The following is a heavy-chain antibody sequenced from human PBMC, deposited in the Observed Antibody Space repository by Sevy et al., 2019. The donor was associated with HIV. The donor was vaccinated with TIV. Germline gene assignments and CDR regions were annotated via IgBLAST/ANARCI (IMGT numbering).Heavy chain of an antibody. CDR1: GFTFSSYS. D-gene: IGHD3-22*01. Sequence: GGSLRLSCAASGFTFSSYSMNWVRQAPGKGLEWVSYISRSSSTIYYADSVKGRFTISRDNAKNALYLQMNSLRDEDTAVYYCARVRKMYDSSGYYFHFDYWGQGTPVTVSS. V-gene: IGHV3-48*02. J-gene: IGHJ4*02. CDR2: ISRSSSTI. CDR3: ARVRKMYDSSGYYFHFDY.